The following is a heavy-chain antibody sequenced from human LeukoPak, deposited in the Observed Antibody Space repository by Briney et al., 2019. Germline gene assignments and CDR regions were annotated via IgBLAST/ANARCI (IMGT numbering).Heavy chain of an antibody. CDR3: ARRIAAAGTGFDY. V-gene: IGHV3-30*02. CDR2: IRYDGSNK. CDR1: GFTFSSYG. J-gene: IGHJ4*02. Sequence: GGSLRLSCAASGFTFSSYGMHWVRQAPGKGLEWVAFIRYDGSNKYYADSVKGRFTISRDNSKNTLYLQMNSLRAEDTAVYYCARRIAAAGTGFDYWGPGTLVSVSS. D-gene: IGHD6-13*01.